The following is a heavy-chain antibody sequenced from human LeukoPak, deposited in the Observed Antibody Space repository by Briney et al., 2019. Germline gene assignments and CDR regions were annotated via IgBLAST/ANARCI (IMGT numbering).Heavy chain of an antibody. Sequence: GASLQISCKGSGSIFTSYWICWVRPLPGKGLEGMGRIDPSDSYTNYSPSFQGHVTISADKSISTAYLQWSSLKASDTAMYYCARDTAIALPARWGQGTLVTVFS. CDR3: ARDTAIALPAR. CDR1: GSIFTSYW. V-gene: IGHV5-10-1*01. J-gene: IGHJ4*02. CDR2: IDPSDSYT. D-gene: IGHD5-18*01.